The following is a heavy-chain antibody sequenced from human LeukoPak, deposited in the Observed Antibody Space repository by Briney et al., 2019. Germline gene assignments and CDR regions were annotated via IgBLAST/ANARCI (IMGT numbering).Heavy chain of an antibody. CDR1: GFTFSGSA. V-gene: IGHV3-73*01. J-gene: IGHJ4*02. CDR3: TRSIVGANTFDY. Sequence: QPGGSLKLSCAASGFTFSGSAMHWVRQASGKGLEWVGRIRSKANSYATAYAASVKGRFTISRDDSKNTPYLQMNSLKTEDTAVYYCTRSIVGANTFDYWGQGTLVTVSS. D-gene: IGHD1-26*01. CDR2: IRSKANSYAT.